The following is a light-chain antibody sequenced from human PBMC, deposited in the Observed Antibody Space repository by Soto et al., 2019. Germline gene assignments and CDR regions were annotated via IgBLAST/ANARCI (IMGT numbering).Light chain of an antibody. CDR3: QQRSNWPPYT. Sequence: EIVLTQSPATLSLSPGERATLSCRASQSVSSYLAWYQQKPGQAPRLLIYDASNRATGIPARFSGSGSGTDFTLTIGSLEPEAFAVYYCQQRSNWPPYTFGQGTKLEIK. V-gene: IGKV3-11*01. CDR2: DAS. J-gene: IGKJ2*01. CDR1: QSVSSY.